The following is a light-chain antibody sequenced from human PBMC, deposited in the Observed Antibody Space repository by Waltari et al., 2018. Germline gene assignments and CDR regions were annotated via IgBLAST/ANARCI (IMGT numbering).Light chain of an antibody. CDR3: ATWDDSLNGRV. J-gene: IGLJ3*02. CDR2: ANY. CDR1: SSNIGINT. Sequence: QSVLTQPPLASGTPGQRVTIACSANSSNIGINTVTRYQQLPGTAPTLLIYANYHRPSGVPDRFSASKSDTSAALAISGLQSEDEADYFCATWDDSLNGRVFGGGTKLAVL. V-gene: IGLV1-44*01.